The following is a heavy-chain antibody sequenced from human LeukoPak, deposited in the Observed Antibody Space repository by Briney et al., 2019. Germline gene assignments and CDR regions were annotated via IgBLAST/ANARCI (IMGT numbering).Heavy chain of an antibody. Sequence: SETLSLTCTVSGGSISISSYYWSWIRQPAGKGLEWIGRIYTSGSTNYNPSLKSRVTMSVDTSKNQFSLKLSSVTAADTAVYYCARYGPSREGVPAAIFPHWFDPWGQGTLVTVSS. CDR2: IYTSGST. CDR1: GGSISISSYY. J-gene: IGHJ5*02. D-gene: IGHD2-2*01. V-gene: IGHV4-61*02. CDR3: ARYGPSREGVPAAIFPHWFDP.